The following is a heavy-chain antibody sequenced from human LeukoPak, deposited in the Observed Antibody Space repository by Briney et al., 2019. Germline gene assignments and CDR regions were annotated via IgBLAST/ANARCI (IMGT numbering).Heavy chain of an antibody. CDR1: GGSISSSDYY. V-gene: IGHV4-39*07. D-gene: IGHD6-13*01. Sequence: SGTLSLTCTVSGGSISSSDYYWGWIRQPPGKGLEWIGNVYYSGSTYYNLSLKSRVTISVDTSKNQFSLKLSSVTAADTAVYYCARDGPSYSSSWYTVFDIWGQGTMVTVSS. CDR2: VYYSGST. J-gene: IGHJ3*02. CDR3: ARDGPSYSSSWYTVFDI.